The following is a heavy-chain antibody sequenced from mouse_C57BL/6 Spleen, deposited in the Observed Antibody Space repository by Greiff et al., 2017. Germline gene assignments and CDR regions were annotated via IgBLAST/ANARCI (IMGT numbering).Heavy chain of an antibody. V-gene: IGHV5-9*01. CDR2: ISGGGGNT. J-gene: IGHJ4*01. CDR3: ARDGGYYGSNYAMDY. D-gene: IGHD1-1*01. Sequence: EVKVVESGGGLVKPGGSLKLSCAASGFTFSSYTMSWVRQTPVKRLEWVATISGGGGNTDYPDSVKGRFTISRDNAKKTLYLQMSSLRSEDTALYYCARDGGYYGSNYAMDYWGQGTSVTVSS. CDR1: GFTFSSYT.